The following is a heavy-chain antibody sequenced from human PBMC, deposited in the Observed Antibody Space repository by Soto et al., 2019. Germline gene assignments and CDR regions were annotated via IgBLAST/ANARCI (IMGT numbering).Heavy chain of an antibody. CDR3: ARGAQGFFPVSGIYFYFDH. J-gene: IGHJ4*02. CDR2: VHPDSGGT. CDR1: GYIFTDHL. V-gene: IGHV1-2*02. D-gene: IGHD3-22*01. Sequence: ASVKVSCKTSGYIFTDHLIHWVRQSPGQGLQLVGWVHPDSGGTNVAQAFQDRVTMTADTSITTAYMDLARLRPDDTAIFYCARGAQGFFPVSGIYFYFDHWGQGTPVTVSS.